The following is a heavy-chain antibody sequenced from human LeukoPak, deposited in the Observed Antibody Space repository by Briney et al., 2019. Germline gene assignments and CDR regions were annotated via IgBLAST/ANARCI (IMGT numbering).Heavy chain of an antibody. J-gene: IGHJ4*02. CDR1: GFTFSDYY. CDR2: IKQDGSEK. V-gene: IGHV3-7*01. CDR3: ARATVTAADY. Sequence: GGSLRLSCAASGFTFSDYYMSWIRQAPGKGLEWVANIKQDGSEKYYVDSVKGRFTISRDNAKNSLYLQMNSLRAEDTAVYYCARATVTAADYWGQGTLVTVSS. D-gene: IGHD4-17*01.